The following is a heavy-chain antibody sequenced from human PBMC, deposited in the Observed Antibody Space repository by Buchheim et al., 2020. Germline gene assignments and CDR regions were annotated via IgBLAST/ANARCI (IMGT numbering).Heavy chain of an antibody. CDR3: VRAPEGWMGDCQH. D-gene: IGHD3-16*01. CDR2: ISKSDNYR. CDR1: GFTFSDYS. V-gene: IGHV3-21*01. Sequence: EVQLVESGGGLVKPGGSLRLSCAASGFTFSDYSMDWVRQTPEKGLEWVSSISKSDNYRYYADSVKGRFTISRDNAKNSLYLRMNSLGVEDTAVYYCVRAPEGWMGDCQHWGQGTL. J-gene: IGHJ1*01.